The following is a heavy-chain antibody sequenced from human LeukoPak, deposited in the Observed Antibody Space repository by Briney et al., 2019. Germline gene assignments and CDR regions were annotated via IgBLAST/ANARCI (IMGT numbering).Heavy chain of an antibody. CDR1: GGSISSYY. CDR2: IYYSGST. V-gene: IGHV4-59*08. J-gene: IGHJ1*01. CDR3: ARHEEAVAAPSFQH. D-gene: IGHD6-19*01. Sequence: SETLSLTCTVSGGSISSYYWSWIRQPPGKGLEWIGYIYYSGSTNYNPSLKSRVTISVDTSKNQFSLKLSSVTAADTAVYYCARHEEAVAAPSFQHWGQGTLVTVSS.